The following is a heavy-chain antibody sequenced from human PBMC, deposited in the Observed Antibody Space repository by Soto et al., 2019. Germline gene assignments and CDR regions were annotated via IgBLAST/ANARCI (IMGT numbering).Heavy chain of an antibody. CDR1: GFTFSSYL. J-gene: IGHJ4*02. D-gene: IGHD3-22*01. V-gene: IGHV3-21*01. CDR3: ASAAYYYDTSGYYY. Sequence: EVQLVESGGGLVKPGGSLRLSCAASGFTFSSYLMNWVRQAPGKGLEWVSSISSSSIYIYYADSVKGRFTIPGDNDKNSRYLQMNSLRAEDTAVYYCASAAYYYDTSGYYYWGQGTLVTVSS. CDR2: ISSSSIYI.